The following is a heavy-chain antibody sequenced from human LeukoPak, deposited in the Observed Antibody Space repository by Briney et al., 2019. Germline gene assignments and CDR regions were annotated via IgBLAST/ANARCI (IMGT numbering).Heavy chain of an antibody. J-gene: IGHJ5*02. V-gene: IGHV1-8*01. CDR3: ATHKAKNAQCLVNVTCFDP. Sequence: GASVKLSCTASGYTFTSYDINWVRQATGKGLEWMGWMNPSSGSTDYAQKFQGRVTITRNTSISTAYLELNSLRPEDTAVYYCATHKAKNAQCLVNVTCFDPWGQGTLVTVSS. D-gene: IGHD6-19*01. CDR1: GYTFTSYD. CDR2: MNPSSGST.